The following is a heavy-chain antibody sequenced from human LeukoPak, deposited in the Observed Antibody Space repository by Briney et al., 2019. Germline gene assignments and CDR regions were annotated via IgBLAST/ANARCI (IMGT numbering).Heavy chain of an antibody. Sequence: SETLSLTCTVSGGSISSSSYYWGWIRQPPGKGLEWIGSIYYSGSTYYNPSLKSRVTISVDTSKNQFSLKLSSVTAADTAVYYCARESSSEWFDPWGQGTLVTVSS. J-gene: IGHJ5*02. CDR2: IYYSGST. V-gene: IGHV4-39*07. CDR1: GGSISSSSYY. D-gene: IGHD6-19*01. CDR3: ARESSSEWFDP.